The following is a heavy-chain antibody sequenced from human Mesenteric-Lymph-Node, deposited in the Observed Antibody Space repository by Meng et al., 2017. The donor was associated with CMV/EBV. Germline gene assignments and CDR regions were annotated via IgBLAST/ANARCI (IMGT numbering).Heavy chain of an antibody. V-gene: IGHV3-30*02. CDR3: AKDITIFGVVLASYGMDV. J-gene: IGHJ6*02. Sequence: GESLKISCAASGFTFTDYPMHWVRQAPGKGLEWVAFIRYAGRNEYYADSVKGRFTISRDNSKNTLYLQMNSLRAEDTALYYCAKDITIFGVVLASYGMDVWGQGTTVTVSS. CDR2: IRYAGRNE. D-gene: IGHD3-3*01. CDR1: GFTFTDYP.